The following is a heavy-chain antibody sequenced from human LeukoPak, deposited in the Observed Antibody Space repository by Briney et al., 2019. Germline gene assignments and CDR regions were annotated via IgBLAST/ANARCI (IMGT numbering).Heavy chain of an antibody. Sequence: ASVKVSCKASGYTFTSYAMHWVRQAPGQRLEWMGWINAVNGNTKYSQKFQGRVTITRDTSASTAYMELSSLRSEDTAVYYCATALDFWSGYYTFDYWGQGTLVTVSS. D-gene: IGHD3-3*01. V-gene: IGHV1-3*01. CDR1: GYTFTSYA. J-gene: IGHJ4*02. CDR3: ATALDFWSGYYTFDY. CDR2: INAVNGNT.